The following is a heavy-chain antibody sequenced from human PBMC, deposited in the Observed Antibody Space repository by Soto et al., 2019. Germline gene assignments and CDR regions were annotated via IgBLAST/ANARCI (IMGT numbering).Heavy chain of an antibody. V-gene: IGHV3-7*03. CDR2: INQDGSEI. Sequence: EVQLVESGGGLVQPGGSLRLSCAASGFTFRSYWMSWVRQAPGKGLEWVANINQDGSEIIYVDSVKGRFTISRDNAKNSLYLQMNSLRAEDTAVYYCVGGYGWLPDFWGQGTLVTVSS. D-gene: IGHD6-19*01. CDR1: GFTFRSYW. J-gene: IGHJ4*02. CDR3: VGGYGWLPDF.